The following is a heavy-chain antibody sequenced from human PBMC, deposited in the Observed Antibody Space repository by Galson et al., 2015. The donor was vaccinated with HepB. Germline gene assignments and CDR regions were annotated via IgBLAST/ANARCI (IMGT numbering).Heavy chain of an antibody. V-gene: IGHV4-30-2*01. Sequence: TLSLTCAVSGGSISSGAYSWSWIRQPPGKGLEWIGYIYQSETTYYNPSLKSRVTISVDRSENQFSLKLSSVTAADTAVYYCAVGSSWYLFDYWGQGTLVTVSS. D-gene: IGHD6-13*01. J-gene: IGHJ4*02. CDR3: AVGSSWYLFDY. CDR2: IYQSETT. CDR1: GGSISSGAYS.